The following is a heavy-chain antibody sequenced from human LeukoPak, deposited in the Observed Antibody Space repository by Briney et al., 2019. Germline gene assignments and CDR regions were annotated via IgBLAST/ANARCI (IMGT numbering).Heavy chain of an antibody. Sequence: KPGRSLRLSCAASGFTFSSYGMHWVRQAPGKGLEWVAFIRYDGSNKYYADSVKGRFTISRDNSKNTLYLQMNSLRAEDTAVYYCARGKEGARGAFDIWGQGTMVTVSS. CDR1: GFTFSSYG. CDR2: IRYDGSNK. J-gene: IGHJ3*02. V-gene: IGHV3-30*02. D-gene: IGHD3-10*01. CDR3: ARGKEGARGAFDI.